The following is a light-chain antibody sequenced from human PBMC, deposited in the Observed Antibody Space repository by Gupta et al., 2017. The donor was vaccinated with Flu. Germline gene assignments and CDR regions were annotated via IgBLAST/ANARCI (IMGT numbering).Light chain of an antibody. Sequence: ATLPCRANQYRGSGNLAWFQHKPGQAPRLRMDDTSARAADIPDRVAGSGSRADCTLTIRRLEAEDTALYYCQQYDTAPPTFGPGTKVDVK. CDR1: QYRGSGN. V-gene: IGKV3-20*01. J-gene: IGKJ3*01. CDR3: QQYDTAPPT. CDR2: DTS.